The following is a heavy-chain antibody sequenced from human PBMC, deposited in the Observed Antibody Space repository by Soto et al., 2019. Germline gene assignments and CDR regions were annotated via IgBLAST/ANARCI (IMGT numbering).Heavy chain of an antibody. J-gene: IGHJ4*02. CDR3: ARDSPSDYCIPGPFDY. D-gene: IGHD4-17*01. V-gene: IGHV3-33*01. CDR1: RFNFSSYG. CDR2: IWYDGSNK. Sequence: QVQLVESGGGVVQPGRSLRISCAASRFNFSSYGMHWVRQAPGKGLEWVAVIWYDGSNKYYADSVKGRFTISRDNSKKTLYLQMNSLRAEDTAGYYRARDSPSDYCIPGPFDYWGQGTLVTVSS.